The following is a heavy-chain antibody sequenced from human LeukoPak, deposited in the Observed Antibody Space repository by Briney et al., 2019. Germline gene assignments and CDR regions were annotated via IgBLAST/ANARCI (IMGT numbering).Heavy chain of an antibody. J-gene: IGHJ4*02. D-gene: IGHD5-12*01. Sequence: GGSLRLSCAASGFTFSDYYMSWIRQAPGKGLEWVSYISSSGSTIYYADSVKGRFTISRDNSKNTLYLEVIRLTPEDSAVYYCAKDDAWLRFGEWSQGTLVTVSS. CDR1: GFTFSDYY. V-gene: IGHV3-11*01. CDR3: AKDDAWLRFGE. CDR2: ISSSGSTI.